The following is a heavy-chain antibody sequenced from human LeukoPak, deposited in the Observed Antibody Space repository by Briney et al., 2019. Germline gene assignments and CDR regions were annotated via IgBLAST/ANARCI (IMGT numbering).Heavy chain of an antibody. Sequence: SETLSLTCTVSGGSISSDAYYWGWIRQPPGKGLEWIGTIYYTGSTYYNPSLKSRVTISLDTSKNQVSLKLSSVTAADTAVYYCARGYCTNAVCSLGPTQAWGQGTLVTVSS. CDR1: GGSISSDAYY. V-gene: IGHV4-39*07. D-gene: IGHD2-8*01. CDR2: IYYTGST. CDR3: ARGYCTNAVCSLGPTQA. J-gene: IGHJ4*02.